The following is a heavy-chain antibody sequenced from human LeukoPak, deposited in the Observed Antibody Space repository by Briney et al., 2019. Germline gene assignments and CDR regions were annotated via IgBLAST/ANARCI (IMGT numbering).Heavy chain of an antibody. D-gene: IGHD2-2*01. CDR3: ARDFTPPHCTSTSCPRGGWFDP. CDR1: VYTFNSYG. J-gene: IGHJ5*02. V-gene: IGHV1-18*01. CDR2: INPFNANT. Sequence: ASVKVSCKASVYTFNSYGITWVRQAPGQGLEWMGWINPFNANTAYAQNLQGRVTMTTDTSTNTAYMDLRSLGSDDTAVYYCARDFTPPHCTSTSCPRGGWFDPWGQGTLVTVSS.